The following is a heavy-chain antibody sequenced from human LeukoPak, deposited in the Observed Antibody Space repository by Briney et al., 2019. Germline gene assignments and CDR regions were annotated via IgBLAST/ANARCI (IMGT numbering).Heavy chain of an antibody. Sequence: ASVKVSCKASGYTFTSYDINWVRQATGQGLEWMGWMNPNSGNTGYAQKFQGRVTMTRNTSISTAYMELSSLRSEDTAVYYCARPARRFGELSLSYWGQGTLVTVSS. CDR1: GYTFTSYD. J-gene: IGHJ4*01. V-gene: IGHV1-8*01. CDR2: MNPNSGNT. D-gene: IGHD3-10*01. CDR3: ARPARRFGELSLSY.